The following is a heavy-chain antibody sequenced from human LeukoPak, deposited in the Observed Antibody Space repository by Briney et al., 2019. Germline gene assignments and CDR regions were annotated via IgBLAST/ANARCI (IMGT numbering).Heavy chain of an antibody. D-gene: IGHD3-16*01. CDR2: ISSSSTTI. CDR1: GFTFSSYE. CDR3: GASRQYVGAFDI. V-gene: IGHV3-48*03. J-gene: IGHJ3*02. Sequence: GGSLRLSCAASGFTFSSYELYWVRQAPGKGLELISYISSSSTTIKYADSVRGRFTISRDDARESLYLQMNSLRVEDTATYYCGASRQYVGAFDIWGQGTLVTVSS.